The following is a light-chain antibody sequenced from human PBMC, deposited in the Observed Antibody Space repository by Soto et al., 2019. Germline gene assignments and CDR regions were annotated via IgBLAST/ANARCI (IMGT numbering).Light chain of an antibody. CDR1: SSNIGAGYD. CDR2: ANI. CDR3: QSYDSTLSARYV. V-gene: IGLV1-40*01. J-gene: IGLJ1*01. Sequence: QSVLTQPPSVSRAPGQRVTISCTGSSSNIGAGYDVHWYQQRPGAAPKLLISANINRPSGVPDRFSGSKSGTSASLAITGLQVDDEGDYYCQSYDSTLSARYVFGTGTKLTVL.